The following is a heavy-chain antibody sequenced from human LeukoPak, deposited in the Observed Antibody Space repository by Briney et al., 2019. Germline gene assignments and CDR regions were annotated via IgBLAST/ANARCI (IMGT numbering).Heavy chain of an antibody. V-gene: IGHV4-34*01. Sequence: SETLSLTCAVYGGSFSGYYWSWIRQPPGKGLEWIGEINHSGSTNYNPSLKSRVTISVDTSKNQFSLKLSSVTAADTAVYYCARGPRYYYDSSGYFNPHYYYYGMDVWGQGTTVTVS. CDR2: INHSGST. J-gene: IGHJ6*02. CDR1: GGSFSGYY. CDR3: ARGPRYYYDSSGYFNPHYYYYGMDV. D-gene: IGHD3-22*01.